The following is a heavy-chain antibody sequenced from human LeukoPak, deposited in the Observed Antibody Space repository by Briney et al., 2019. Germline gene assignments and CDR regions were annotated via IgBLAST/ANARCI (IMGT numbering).Heavy chain of an antibody. J-gene: IGHJ4*02. V-gene: IGHV3-23*01. CDR1: GFTFSSYA. D-gene: IGHD3-3*01. Sequence: TGGSLRLSCAASGFTFSSYAMSWVRQAPGKGLEWVSAISGSGGSTYYADSVKGRFTISRDNSKNTLYLQMNSLRAEDTAVYYCAKGATIFGVVIISFDYWGQGTLVTVSS. CDR3: AKGATIFGVVIISFDY. CDR2: ISGSGGST.